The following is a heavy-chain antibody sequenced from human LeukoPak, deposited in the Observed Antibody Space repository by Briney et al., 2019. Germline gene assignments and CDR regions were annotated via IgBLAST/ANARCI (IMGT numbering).Heavy chain of an antibody. Sequence: GGSLRLSCAASGFTFSGSAMRWVRQASGKGLEWVGRIRSKANSYATAYAASVKGRFTISRDDSKNTAYLQMNSLKTEDTAVYYCTGSYYDFWSGYYFDYWGQGTLVTVSS. J-gene: IGHJ4*02. CDR1: GFTFSGSA. CDR2: IRSKANSYAT. CDR3: TGSYYDFWSGYYFDY. V-gene: IGHV3-73*01. D-gene: IGHD3-3*01.